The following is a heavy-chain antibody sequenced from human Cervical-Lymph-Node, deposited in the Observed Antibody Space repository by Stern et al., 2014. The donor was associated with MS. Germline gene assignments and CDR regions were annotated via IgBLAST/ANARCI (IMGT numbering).Heavy chain of an antibody. J-gene: IGHJ4*02. Sequence: QITLKESGPVLVKPTETLMLTCTVSGFSLSNGRMGVSWIRQPPGKALEWLGHHFLNDERSYSTSLKSRLTISKDTSRSQVVLTMTNMDPVDTATYFCARILYDGAYRGDYWGQGILVTVSS. CDR1: GFSLSNGRMG. V-gene: IGHV2-26*01. CDR3: ARILYDGAYRGDY. D-gene: IGHD3-10*01. CDR2: HFLNDER.